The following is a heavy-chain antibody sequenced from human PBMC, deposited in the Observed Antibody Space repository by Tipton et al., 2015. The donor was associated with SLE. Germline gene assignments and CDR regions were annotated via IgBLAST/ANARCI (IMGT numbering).Heavy chain of an antibody. J-gene: IGHJ4*02. V-gene: IGHV1-18*01. CDR2: ISAYSGDT. D-gene: IGHD3-10*01. CDR1: GYTFTTYG. CDR3: ARDSITMVQGVIIGYYFDY. Sequence: QLVQSGAEVKKPGASVKVSCKASGYTFTTYGISWVRQAPGQGLEWMGWISAYSGDTNYAQKLQGRVTMTTDTSTSTAYMELRSLRSDDTAVYYCARDSITMVQGVIIGYYFDYWGQGTLVTVSS.